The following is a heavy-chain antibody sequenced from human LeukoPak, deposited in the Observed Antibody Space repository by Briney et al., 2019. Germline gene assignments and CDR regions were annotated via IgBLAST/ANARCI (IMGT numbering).Heavy chain of an antibody. V-gene: IGHV3-49*04. D-gene: IGHD3-10*01. J-gene: IGHJ6*03. CDR1: GFTFGDYA. Sequence: GGSLRLSCTASGFTFGDYAMSWVRQAPGKGLEWVGFIRSKAYGGTTEYAASVKGRFTISRDDSKSIAYLQMNSLKTEDTAVYYCTRDLVVVRGVILTAGPYYMDVWGKGTTVTIS. CDR3: TRDLVVVRGVILTAGPYYMDV. CDR2: IRSKAYGGTT.